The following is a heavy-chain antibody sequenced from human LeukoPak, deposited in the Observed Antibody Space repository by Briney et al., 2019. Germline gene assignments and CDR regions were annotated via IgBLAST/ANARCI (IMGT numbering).Heavy chain of an antibody. J-gene: IGHJ4*02. Sequence: GGSLRLSCAASGLTFSSYWMSWVRQAPGKGLEWVANIKQDGSERYYVDSVKGRFTISRDNAKNSLYLQMNSLRAEATAVDYCARGSTYYDILTGYYLGYWGQETLVTVSS. D-gene: IGHD3-9*01. CDR2: IKQDGSER. CDR1: GLTFSSYW. CDR3: ARGSTYYDILTGYYLGY. V-gene: IGHV3-7*01.